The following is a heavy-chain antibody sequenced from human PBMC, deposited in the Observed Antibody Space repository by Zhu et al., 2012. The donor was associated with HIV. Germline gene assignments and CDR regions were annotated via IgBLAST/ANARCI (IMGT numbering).Heavy chain of an antibody. Sequence: EVQLVESGGGLVQPGRSLRLSCAASGFTFDDYAMHWVRQAPGKGLEWVSGISWNSGSIGYADSVKGRFTISRDNAKNSLYLQMNSLRAEDMALYYCAKSAEGSSSWSAMDVWGKGTTVTVSS. D-gene: IGHD6-13*01. CDR3: AKSAEGSSSWSAMDV. V-gene: IGHV3-9*03. CDR1: GFTFDDYA. J-gene: IGHJ6*03. CDR2: ISWNSGSI.